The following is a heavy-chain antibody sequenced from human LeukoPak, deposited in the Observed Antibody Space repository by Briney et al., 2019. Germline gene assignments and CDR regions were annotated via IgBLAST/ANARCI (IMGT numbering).Heavy chain of an antibody. CDR3: ARVYCSSTSCYDNWFDP. V-gene: IGHV1-2*02. J-gene: IGHJ5*02. D-gene: IGHD2-2*01. CDR1: GYTFTGYY. CDR2: INPNSGGT. Sequence: EASVKVSCKASGYTFTGYYMHWVRQAPGQGLEWMGWINPNSGGTNYAQKFQGRVTMTRDTSISTAYMELSRLRSDDTAVYYCARVYCSSTSCYDNWFDPWGQGTLVTVSS.